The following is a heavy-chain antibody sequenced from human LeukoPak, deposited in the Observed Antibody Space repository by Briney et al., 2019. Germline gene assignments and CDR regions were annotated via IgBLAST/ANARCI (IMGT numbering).Heavy chain of an antibody. J-gene: IGHJ4*02. CDR3: ARDLYGGTSATFDY. V-gene: IGHV1-2*02. Sequence: ASVKVSCKASGYTFTGYYMHWVRQAPGQGLEGMGWINPNSGGTNYAQKFQGRVTMTSDTSIRTAYMELSRLRSDDTAVYYCARDLYGGTSATFDYWGQGTLVTVSS. D-gene: IGHD4-23*01. CDR2: INPNSGGT. CDR1: GYTFTGYY.